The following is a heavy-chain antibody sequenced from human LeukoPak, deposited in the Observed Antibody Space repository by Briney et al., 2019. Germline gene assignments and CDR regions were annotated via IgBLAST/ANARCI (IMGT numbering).Heavy chain of an antibody. V-gene: IGHV3-23*01. CDR3: AKWGDYGVLTGYYDSDY. D-gene: IGHD3-9*01. Sequence: GGSLRLSCAASGFTFTNYAMSWVRQAPGKGLEWVSAIVGSGVSTYYADSVKGRFTISRDNSKDTLYLQMNSLRAEDTAVYYCAKWGDYGVLTGYYDSDYWGQGTRVTVSS. CDR2: IVGSGVST. CDR1: GFTFTNYA. J-gene: IGHJ4*02.